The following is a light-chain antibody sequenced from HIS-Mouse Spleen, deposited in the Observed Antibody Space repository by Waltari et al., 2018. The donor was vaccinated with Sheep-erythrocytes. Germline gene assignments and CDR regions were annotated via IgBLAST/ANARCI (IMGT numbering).Light chain of an antibody. CDR1: SSDVGSYNL. CDR3: CSYAGSGTWV. Sequence: QSALTQPASVSGSPGQSITISCTGTSSDVGSYNLVSWYQQHPGQAPKLMIYEGSTRPSGVSNRFSGSKSGNTASLTISGLQAEDEADYYCCSYAGSGTWVFGGGTKLTVL. CDR2: EGS. V-gene: IGLV2-23*01. J-gene: IGLJ3*02.